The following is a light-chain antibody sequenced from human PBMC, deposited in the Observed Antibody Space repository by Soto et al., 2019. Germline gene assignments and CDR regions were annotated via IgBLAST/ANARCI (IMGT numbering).Light chain of an antibody. CDR1: TGAVTSDHY. J-gene: IGLJ2*01. CDR2: DTK. CDR3: LLSYSGARPVV. Sequence: QAVVTQEPSVTVSPGGTVTLTCGSSTGAVTSDHYPYWFQQKPGQAPRTLIYDTKNKHSWTPARFSGSLLGGKAALTLSGAQPEDEADYYCLLSYSGARPVVFGGGTKLTVL. V-gene: IGLV7-46*01.